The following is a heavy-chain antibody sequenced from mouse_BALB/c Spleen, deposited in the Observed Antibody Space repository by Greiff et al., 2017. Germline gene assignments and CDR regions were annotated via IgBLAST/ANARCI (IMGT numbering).Heavy chain of an antibody. Sequence: DVKLQESGGGLVQPGGSRKLSCAASGFTFSSFGMHWVRQAPEKGLEWVAYISSGSSTIYYADTVKGRFTISRDNPKNTLFLQMTSLRSEDTAMYYCARYWDYAMDYWGQGTSVTVSS. CDR3: ARYWDYAMDY. J-gene: IGHJ4*01. D-gene: IGHD4-1*01. CDR2: ISSGSSTI. V-gene: IGHV5-17*02. CDR1: GFTFSSFG.